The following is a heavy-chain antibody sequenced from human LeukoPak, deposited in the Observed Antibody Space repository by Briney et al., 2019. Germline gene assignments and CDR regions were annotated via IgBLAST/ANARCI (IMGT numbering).Heavy chain of an antibody. V-gene: IGHV3-30-3*01. Sequence: PGRSLRLSCAAPGFTFSSYAMHWVRQAPGKGLEWVAVISYDGSNKYYADSVKGRFTISRDNAKNSLYLQMNSLRAEDTAVYYCAKARDSSGWSGGDYWGQGTLVTVSS. CDR2: ISYDGSNK. J-gene: IGHJ4*02. D-gene: IGHD6-19*01. CDR3: AKARDSSGWSGGDY. CDR1: GFTFSSYA.